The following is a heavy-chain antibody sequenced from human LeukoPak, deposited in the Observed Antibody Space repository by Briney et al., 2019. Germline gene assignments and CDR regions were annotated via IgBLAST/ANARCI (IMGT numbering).Heavy chain of an antibody. J-gene: IGHJ4*02. V-gene: IGHV3-11*04. D-gene: IGHD4-17*01. CDR3: ASDLDYGDSENY. CDR1: GFTFSDYY. Sequence: GGSLRLSCAASGFTFSDYYMRWIRQAPGRGLEWVSYISSSGSTIYYADSVKGRFTISRDNAKNSLYLQMNSLGAEDTAVYYCASDLDYGDSENYWGQGTLVTVSS. CDR2: ISSSGSTI.